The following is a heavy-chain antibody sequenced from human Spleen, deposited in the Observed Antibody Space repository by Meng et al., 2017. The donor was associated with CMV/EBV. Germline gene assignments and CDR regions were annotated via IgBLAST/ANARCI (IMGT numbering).Heavy chain of an antibody. J-gene: IGHJ4*02. CDR1: GLTFSNYY. CDR3: AREGRTIFDVPY. D-gene: IGHD3-3*01. V-gene: IGHV3-11*01. CDR2: ISSSGSTI. Sequence: GESLKISCAASGLTFSNYYMTWIRQAPGKGLEWVSYISSSGSTIYYADSVKGRFTISRDNAKNSLYLQMNSLRAEDTAVYYCAREGRTIFDVPYWGQGTLVTVSS.